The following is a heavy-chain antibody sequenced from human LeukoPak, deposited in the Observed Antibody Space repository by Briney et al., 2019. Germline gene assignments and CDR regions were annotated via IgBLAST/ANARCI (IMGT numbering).Heavy chain of an antibody. D-gene: IGHD3-22*01. CDR1: GFTFSTYS. Sequence: PGGSLRLSCAASGFTFSTYSMNWVRQAPGKGLGWVSSITSSSRYIYYADSVKGRFTISRDNAKNSLYLQMNSLRAEDTAVYYCARHVVAVGFDYWGQGTLVTVSS. V-gene: IGHV3-21*01. J-gene: IGHJ4*02. CDR2: ITSSSRYI. CDR3: ARHVVAVGFDY.